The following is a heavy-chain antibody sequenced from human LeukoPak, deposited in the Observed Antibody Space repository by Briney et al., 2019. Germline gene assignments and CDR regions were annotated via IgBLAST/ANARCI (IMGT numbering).Heavy chain of an antibody. J-gene: IGHJ4*02. D-gene: IGHD2-15*01. V-gene: IGHV4-34*01. CDR1: GGSFSGYY. Sequence: SETLSLTCAVYGGSFSGYYWSWIRQPPGKGLEWIGEINHSGSTNYNPSLKSRVTISVDTSKNQFSLKLTSVTAADTAVYYCARQSGGLASLWGQGTLVTVSS. CDR2: INHSGST. CDR3: ARQSGGLASL.